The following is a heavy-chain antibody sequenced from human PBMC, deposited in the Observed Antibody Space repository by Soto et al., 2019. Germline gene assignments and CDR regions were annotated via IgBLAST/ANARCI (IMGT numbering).Heavy chain of an antibody. CDR3: ARQPPDTASFDY. Sequence: SSETLSLTCIVSGGAISSYYWSWIRQSPEKGLEWLAYIYYSGSTNYNPSLTSRLTILVDTAKNQFSLKLSSVTAADTAVYYCARQPPDTASFDYWGQGALVTVSS. J-gene: IGHJ4*02. CDR1: GGAISSYY. CDR2: IYYSGST. D-gene: IGHD3-9*01. V-gene: IGHV4-59*08.